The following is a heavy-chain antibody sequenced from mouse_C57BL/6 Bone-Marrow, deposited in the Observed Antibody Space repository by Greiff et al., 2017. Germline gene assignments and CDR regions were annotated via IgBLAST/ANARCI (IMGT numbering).Heavy chain of an antibody. CDR1: GYTFTSYW. J-gene: IGHJ2*01. V-gene: IGHV1-61*01. CDR3: ARRRGSSPLDY. D-gene: IGHD1-1*01. CDR2: IYPSDSET. Sequence: VQLQQPGAELVRPGSSVKLSCKASGYTFTSYWMDWVKQRPGQGLEWIGNIYPSDSETHYNQKFKDKATLTVDKSSSTAYMQLSSLTSEDSAVYYCARRRGSSPLDYWGQGTTLTVSS.